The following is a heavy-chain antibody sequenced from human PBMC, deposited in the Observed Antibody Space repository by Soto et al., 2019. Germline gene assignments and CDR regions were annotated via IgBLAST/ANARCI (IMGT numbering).Heavy chain of an antibody. J-gene: IGHJ4*02. CDR3: SRGERSHFDS. CDR2: ISSDGSGT. V-gene: IGHV3-74*01. Sequence: EVQLVESGGALVQPGGSLRLSCAVSGFTFGTYWMHWVRQVPGKGLVWVARISSDGSGTSYADSVKGRFTISRDNAKNTLFLQMNSLGADDSALYYCSRGERSHFDSWGPGTLVTVSS. CDR1: GFTFGTYW. D-gene: IGHD6-25*01.